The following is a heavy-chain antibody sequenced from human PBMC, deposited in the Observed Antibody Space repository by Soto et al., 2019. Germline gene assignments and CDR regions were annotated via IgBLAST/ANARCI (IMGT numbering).Heavy chain of an antibody. CDR3: AGGGYSGRAKGAFDI. Sequence: ASVKVSCKASGGTFSSYAISWVRQAPGQGLEWMGGIIPIFGTANYAQKFQGRVTITADESTSTAYMELSSLRSEDTAVYYCAGGGYSGRAKGAFDIWGQGTMVTVSS. CDR1: GGTFSSYA. J-gene: IGHJ3*02. CDR2: IIPIFGTA. V-gene: IGHV1-69*13. D-gene: IGHD1-26*01.